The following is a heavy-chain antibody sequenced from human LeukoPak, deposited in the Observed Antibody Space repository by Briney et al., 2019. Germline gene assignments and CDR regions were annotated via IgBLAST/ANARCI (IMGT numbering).Heavy chain of an antibody. CDR1: GGSISSSSYY. V-gene: IGHV4-39*01. J-gene: IGHJ4*02. CDR3: ASVFFGGQFDY. CDR2: IYYSGST. Sequence: SETLSLTCTVSGGSISSSSYYWGWIRQPPGKGLEWIGSIYYSGSTYYNPSLKSRVTISVDTSKNQFSLKLSSVTAADTAVYYCASVFFGGQFDYWGQGTLVTVSS. D-gene: IGHD3-16*01.